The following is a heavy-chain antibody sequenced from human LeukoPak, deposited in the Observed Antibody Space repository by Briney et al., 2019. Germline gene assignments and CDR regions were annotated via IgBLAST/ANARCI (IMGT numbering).Heavy chain of an antibody. CDR1: GFTFSSYG. Sequence: GGSLRLSCAASGFTFSSYGMHWVRQAPGKGLEWVAFIRYDGSNKYYADSVKGRFTISRDNSKNTLYLQMNSLRAEDTAVYYCARARRRDGAFDIWGQGTMVTVSS. CDR3: ARARRRDGAFDI. J-gene: IGHJ3*02. D-gene: IGHD5-24*01. CDR2: IRYDGSNK. V-gene: IGHV3-30*02.